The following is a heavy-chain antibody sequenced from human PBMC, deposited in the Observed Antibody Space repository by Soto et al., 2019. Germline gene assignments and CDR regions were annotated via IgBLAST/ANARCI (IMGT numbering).Heavy chain of an antibody. D-gene: IGHD3-10*01. V-gene: IGHV4-39*01. CDR2: IYYSGNT. CDR1: GGSITNAAYY. J-gene: IGHJ4*02. CDR3: ARVYGSGSYYFDY. Sequence: SETLSLTCTVSGGSITNAAYYWGWIRQPPGKGLECIGIIYYSGNTYYSPSLKSRVTMSVDTSKNQFSLKLSSVSAADTSMYYCARVYGSGSYYFDYWGQGTLVTVSS.